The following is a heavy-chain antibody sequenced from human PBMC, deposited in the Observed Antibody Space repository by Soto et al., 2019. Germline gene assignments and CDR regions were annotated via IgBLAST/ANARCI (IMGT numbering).Heavy chain of an antibody. CDR2: ISAYNGTT. J-gene: IGHJ4*02. CDR1: GYTFTSYG. Sequence: ASVKVSCKASGYTFTSYGISWVRQAPGQGLELMGWISAYNGTTNYAQKLQGRVTITTDTYTSTAYMELSSLRSDDTAVYYCERAHAGARYYDYFDHWGQGTLVTVSS. V-gene: IGHV1-18*01. D-gene: IGHD1-26*01. CDR3: ERAHAGARYYDYFDH.